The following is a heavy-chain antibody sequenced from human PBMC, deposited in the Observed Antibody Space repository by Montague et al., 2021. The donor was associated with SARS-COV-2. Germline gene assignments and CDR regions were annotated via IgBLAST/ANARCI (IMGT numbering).Heavy chain of an antibody. D-gene: IGHD6-13*01. Sequence: CAISGDSVSTNNTTWNWVRQSPSGDLEWLGRTYFGSKWYNDYAVXXKSRITINPDTSKNQFSLQLKSVTPKDTAIYFCGRVFAPAGTFDFWGQGTLVTVSS. CDR1: GDSVSTNNTT. CDR2: TYFGSKWYN. V-gene: IGHV6-1*01. J-gene: IGHJ4*02. CDR3: GRVFAPAGTFDF.